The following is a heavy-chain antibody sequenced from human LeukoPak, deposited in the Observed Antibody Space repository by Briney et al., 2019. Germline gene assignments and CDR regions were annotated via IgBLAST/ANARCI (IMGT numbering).Heavy chain of an antibody. CDR2: ISGSGGST. D-gene: IGHD3-10*01. CDR3: AKYRRYGSGTLDY. V-gene: IGHV3-23*01. J-gene: IGHJ4*02. CDR1: GFTFSSYA. Sequence: PGGSLRLSCAASGFTFSSYAMGWVRQAPGKGLEWVSAISGSGGSTYYADSVKGRFTISRDNSKNTLYLHMNSLRAEDTAVYYCAKYRRYGSGTLDYWGQGTLFTVSS.